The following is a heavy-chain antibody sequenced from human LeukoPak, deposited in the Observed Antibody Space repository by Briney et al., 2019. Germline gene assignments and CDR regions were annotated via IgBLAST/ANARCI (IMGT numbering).Heavy chain of an antibody. Sequence: GESLKISCKGSGYSFTSYWIGWVRQMPGKGLEWMGIIYPGDSDTRYSPSFQGQVTISADKSIGTAYLQWSSLKASDTAMYYCARHAPGLWIPNPSELDYWGQGTLVTVSS. CDR1: GYSFTSYW. CDR2: IYPGDSDT. D-gene: IGHD5-18*01. J-gene: IGHJ4*02. CDR3: ARHAPGLWIPNPSELDY. V-gene: IGHV5-51*01.